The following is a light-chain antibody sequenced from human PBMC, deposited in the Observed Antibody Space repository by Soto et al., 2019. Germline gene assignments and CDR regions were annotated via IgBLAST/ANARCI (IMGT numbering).Light chain of an antibody. J-gene: IGKJ1*01. Sequence: EIVLTQSPGTLSLSPGERATLSCRASQSISSSHLAWYQQNPGQAPRLLIWGASNRATGIPDRFSGSGSGTDFPLTISSLEPGDCAVYYCQQYGGSRTFGQGTRVEIK. CDR1: QSISSSH. V-gene: IGKV3-20*01. CDR2: GAS. CDR3: QQYGGSRT.